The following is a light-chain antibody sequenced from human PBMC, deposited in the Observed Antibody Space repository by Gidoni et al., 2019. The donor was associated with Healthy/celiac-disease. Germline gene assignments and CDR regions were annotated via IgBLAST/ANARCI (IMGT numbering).Light chain of an antibody. Sequence: EIVMTQSPATLSLSPGERATLSCRASQSAISNLAWHQQKPGQAPRLLIYGASTRATGIPARFSGSGSGTEFTLTISSLQSEDFAVYYCQQYNNWWTFGQGTKVEIK. CDR2: GAS. CDR3: QQYNNWWT. J-gene: IGKJ1*01. V-gene: IGKV3-15*01. CDR1: QSAISN.